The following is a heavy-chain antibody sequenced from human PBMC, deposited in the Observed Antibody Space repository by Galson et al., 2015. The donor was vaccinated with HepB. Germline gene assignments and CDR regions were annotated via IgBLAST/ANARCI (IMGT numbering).Heavy chain of an antibody. Sequence: SLRLSCAASGFSFSSYSMNWVRQAPGKGLEWVSAISSSSIYIYQADSVKGRFTTSRDNAKNSLYLQMNSLRAEDTAVYYCARGKYGSGTDYYFDYWGQGTLVTVSS. CDR2: ISSSSIYI. CDR1: GFSFSSYS. CDR3: ARGKYGSGTDYYFDY. D-gene: IGHD2-15*01. J-gene: IGHJ4*02. V-gene: IGHV3-21*01.